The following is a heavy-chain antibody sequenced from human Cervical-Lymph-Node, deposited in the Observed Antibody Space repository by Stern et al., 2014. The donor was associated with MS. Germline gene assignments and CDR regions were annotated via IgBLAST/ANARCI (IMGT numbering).Heavy chain of an antibody. CDR2: IYYSGST. CDR1: GGSISSSSYY. V-gene: IGHV4-39*01. D-gene: IGHD3/OR15-3a*01. Sequence: QLQLQESGPGLVKPSETLSLTCTVSGGSISSSSYYWGWIRQPPGKGLEWIGSIYYSGSTYYNPSLKSRVTISVDTSKNQVSLKLSSVPAADTAVYYCARHKRMDWNYDHYGMDVWGQGTTVTVSS. J-gene: IGHJ6*02. CDR3: ARHKRMDWNYDHYGMDV.